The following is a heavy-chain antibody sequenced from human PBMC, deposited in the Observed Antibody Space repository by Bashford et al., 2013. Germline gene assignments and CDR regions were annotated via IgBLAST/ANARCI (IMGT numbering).Heavy chain of an antibody. D-gene: IGHD3-3*02. J-gene: IGHJ4*02. V-gene: IGHV4-30-4*01. CDR2: IYYSGST. Sequence: WVRQMPGKGLEWIGYIYYSGSTYYNPSLKSRVTISVDTSKNQFSLKLSSVTAADTAVYYCARGLSRIFGVVTAGGFDYWGQGTLVTVSS. CDR3: ARGLSRIFGVVTAGGFDY.